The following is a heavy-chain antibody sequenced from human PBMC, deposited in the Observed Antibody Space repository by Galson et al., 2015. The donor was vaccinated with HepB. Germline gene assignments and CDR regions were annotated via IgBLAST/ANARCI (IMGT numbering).Heavy chain of an antibody. D-gene: IGHD2-2*01. Sequence: PALVKPTQTLTLTCTVSGFSLSNARMGVSWIRQPPGKALEWLAHIFSNDEKSYSTSLKSRLTISKDTSKSQVVLTMTNMDPVDTATYYCARDYCSSTSCYAFDIWGQGTMVTVSS. CDR1: GFSLSNARMG. J-gene: IGHJ3*02. V-gene: IGHV2-26*01. CDR2: IFSNDEK. CDR3: ARDYCSSTSCYAFDI.